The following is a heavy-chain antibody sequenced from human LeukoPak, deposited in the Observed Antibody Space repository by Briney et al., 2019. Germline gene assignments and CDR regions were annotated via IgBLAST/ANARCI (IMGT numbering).Heavy chain of an antibody. Sequence: PSETLSLTCTVSGGSISSYYWSWIRQPPGKGLEWIGYIYYSGSTNYNPSLKSRVTISVDTSKNQFSLKLSSVTAADTAVYYCARQACKKGACFYYFDYHMDVWGKGTTVTISS. CDR3: ARQACKKGACFYYFDYHMDV. CDR2: IYYSGST. CDR1: GGSISSYY. V-gene: IGHV4-59*01. D-gene: IGHD2-21*02. J-gene: IGHJ6*03.